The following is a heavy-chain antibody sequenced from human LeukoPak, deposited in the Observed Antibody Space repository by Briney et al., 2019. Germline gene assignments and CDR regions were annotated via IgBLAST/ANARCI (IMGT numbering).Heavy chain of an antibody. V-gene: IGHV3-53*01. CDR1: GFTVSSNY. J-gene: IGHJ4*02. D-gene: IGHD6-19*01. CDR2: IYSGGST. CDR3: ARAIAVAGIFDY. Sequence: GGSLRLSCAASGFTVSSNYMSWVPQAPGKGLEWVSVIYSGGSTYYADSVKGRFTISRDNSKNTLYLQMNSLRAEDTAVYCCARAIAVAGIFDYWGQGTLVTVSS.